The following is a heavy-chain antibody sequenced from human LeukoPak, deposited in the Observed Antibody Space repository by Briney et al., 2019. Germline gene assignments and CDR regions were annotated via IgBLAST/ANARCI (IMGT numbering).Heavy chain of an antibody. J-gene: IGHJ4*02. Sequence: GGSLRLSCEGSAFIFSGHWMNWVRQAPGKGLEWVALISYDGSNKYVDSVKGRFTISRDNSKNTVYLQMNSLRAADTAVYFCARDITNWGSIFNYWGQGTLVTVSS. CDR3: ARDITNWGSIFNY. V-gene: IGHV3-30*03. CDR1: AFIFSGHW. CDR2: ISYDGSNK. D-gene: IGHD7-27*01.